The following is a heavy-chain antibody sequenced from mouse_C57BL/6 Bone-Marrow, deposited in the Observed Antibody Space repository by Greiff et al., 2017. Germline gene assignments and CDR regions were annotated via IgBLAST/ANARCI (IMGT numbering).Heavy chain of an antibody. D-gene: IGHD2-3*01. CDR1: GYTFTDYY. J-gene: IGHJ2*01. V-gene: IGHV1-26*01. CDR2: INPNNGGT. Sequence: EVQLQQSGPELVKPGASVKISCKASGYTFTDYYMNWVKQSHGKSLEWIGDINPNNGGTSYNQKFKGKATLTVVKSSSTAYMELRSLTSEDSAVYYCARGGLDGYYYFDYWGQGTTLTVSS. CDR3: ARGGLDGYYYFDY.